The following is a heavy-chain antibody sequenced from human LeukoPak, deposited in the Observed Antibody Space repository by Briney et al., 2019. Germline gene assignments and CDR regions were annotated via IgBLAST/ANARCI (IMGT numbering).Heavy chain of an antibody. J-gene: IGHJ5*02. CDR3: AKKPYDYGDHLDH. D-gene: IGHD4-17*01. Sequence: GGSLRLSCAASGFTFSSYGMSWVRQAPGKGLEWVSAISGSGGSTYYADSVKGRFTISRDNSKNTLYLQMNSLRAEDTAVYYCAKKPYDYGDHLDHWGQGTLVTASS. V-gene: IGHV3-23*01. CDR2: ISGSGGST. CDR1: GFTFSSYG.